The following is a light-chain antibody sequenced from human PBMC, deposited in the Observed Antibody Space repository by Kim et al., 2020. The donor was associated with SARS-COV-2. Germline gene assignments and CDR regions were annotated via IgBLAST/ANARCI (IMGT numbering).Light chain of an antibody. Sequence: YFSPGERATLSSRPSQSVSSYLAWYQQKPGQAPRLLIYDASNRATGIPARFSGSGSGTDFTLTISSLEPEDFAVYYCQQRSNWPTFGQGTKVDIK. CDR3: QQRSNWPT. V-gene: IGKV3-11*01. CDR2: DAS. CDR1: QSVSSY. J-gene: IGKJ1*01.